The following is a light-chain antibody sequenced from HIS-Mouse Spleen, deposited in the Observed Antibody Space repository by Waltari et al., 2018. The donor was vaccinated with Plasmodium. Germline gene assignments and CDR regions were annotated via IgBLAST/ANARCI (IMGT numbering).Light chain of an antibody. CDR1: SSDVGSYNL. Sequence: QSALTQPASMSGSPGQSITISCTGTSSDVGSYNLVSWYQQHPGKAPKLMIYEGSKRPSGVSNRFAGSKSGNTASLTISGLQAEDEADYYCCSYAGSSTFSFGGGTKLTVL. V-gene: IGLV2-23*03. CDR3: CSYAGSSTFS. J-gene: IGLJ2*01. CDR2: EGS.